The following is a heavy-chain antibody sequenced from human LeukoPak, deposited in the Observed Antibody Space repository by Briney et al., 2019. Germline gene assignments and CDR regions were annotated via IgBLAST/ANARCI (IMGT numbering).Heavy chain of an antibody. CDR1: GLSFDDYG. CDR3: ARAFVDGGNLPGDY. V-gene: IGHV3-20*04. CDR2: IDWNGGST. Sequence: GGSLRLSCAASGLSFDDYGMSWVRQAPGKGLEWVSGIDWNGGSTLYADSVRGRSTISRANAKNSLYLRMNILRAEDTAVYYCARAFVDGGNLPGDYWGQGTLVTVSS. D-gene: IGHD4-23*01. J-gene: IGHJ4*02.